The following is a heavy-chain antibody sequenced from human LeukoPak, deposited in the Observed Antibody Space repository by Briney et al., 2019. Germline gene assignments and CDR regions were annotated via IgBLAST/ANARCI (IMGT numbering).Heavy chain of an antibody. CDR3: ASPLDSGSNHFKY. Sequence: GGSLRLSCAASGFTFSSYSMNWVRQAPGKGLEWVSYISSSSSNKYYAASVKGRFTISRDNAKNSLYLQMNSLTAEDTAVYYCASPLDSGSNHFKYRGQGTLVTVSS. D-gene: IGHD3-10*01. V-gene: IGHV3-48*01. CDR2: ISSSSSNK. CDR1: GFTFSSYS. J-gene: IGHJ4*02.